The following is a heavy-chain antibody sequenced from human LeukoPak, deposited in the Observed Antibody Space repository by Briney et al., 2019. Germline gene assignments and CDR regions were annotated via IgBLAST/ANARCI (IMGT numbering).Heavy chain of an antibody. D-gene: IGHD1-1*01. CDR2: IYYSGST. CDR1: GGSISSYY. J-gene: IGHJ5*02. CDR3: ARGGRASPARRIHPGIWFSP. V-gene: IGHV4-59*12. Sequence: PSETLSLTCTVSGGSISSYYWSWIRQPPGKGLEWIGYIYYSGSTNYNPSLKSRVTISVDTSKNQFSLRLNSVTAADTAVYYCARGGRASPARRIHPGIWFSPWGQGTLVTVSS.